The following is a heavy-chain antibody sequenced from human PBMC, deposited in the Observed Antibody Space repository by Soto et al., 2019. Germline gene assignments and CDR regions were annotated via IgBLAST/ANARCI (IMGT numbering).Heavy chain of an antibody. J-gene: IGHJ6*02. V-gene: IGHV4-34*01. CDR1: GGSFSGYY. CDR3: ARVGYYYYYGMDV. Sequence: SETLSLTCAVYGGSFSGYYWSWIRQPPGKGLEWIGEINHSGSTNYNPSLKSRVTISVDTSKNQFSLKLSSVTAADTAVYYCARVGYYYYYGMDVWGQGTTVTVSS. CDR2: INHSGST.